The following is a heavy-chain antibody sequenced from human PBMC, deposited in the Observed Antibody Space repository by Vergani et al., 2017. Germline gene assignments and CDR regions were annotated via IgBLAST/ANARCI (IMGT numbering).Heavy chain of an antibody. CDR3: ARSVKGSGPDY. CDR1: GYSISSGYY. J-gene: IGHJ4*02. V-gene: IGHV4-38-2*01. D-gene: IGHD3-10*01. CDR2: IYHSGST. Sequence: QVQLQESGPGLVKPSETLSLTCAVSGYSISSGYYWGWIRQPPGKGLEWIGSIYHSGSTYYNPSLKSRVTISVDTSKNQFSLKLSSVTAADTAVYYCARSVKGSGPDYWGQGTLVTVSS.